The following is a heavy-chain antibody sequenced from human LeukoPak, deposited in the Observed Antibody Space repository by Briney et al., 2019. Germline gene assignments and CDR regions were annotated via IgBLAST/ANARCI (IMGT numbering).Heavy chain of an antibody. CDR3: ARAPRDSSSSNYMRRFDY. J-gene: IGHJ4*02. Sequence: PSETLSLTCAVSGYSISSDNYWVWIRQPPGQGLEWTGGIYHSGSTYYNPSLKSRVTMSVDTSKKQLSLKLSYVTAGDTAVYYCARAPRDSSSSNYMRRFDYWGQGTLVTVSS. CDR2: IYHSGST. V-gene: IGHV4-38-2*01. CDR1: GYSISSDNY. D-gene: IGHD3-22*01.